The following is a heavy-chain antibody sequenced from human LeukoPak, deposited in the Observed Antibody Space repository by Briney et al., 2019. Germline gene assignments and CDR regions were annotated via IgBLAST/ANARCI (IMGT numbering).Heavy chain of an antibody. CDR2: ISSGGSTM. J-gene: IGHJ4*02. CDR3: ARDPDAVASHLDY. Sequence: PGGSLRLSCAASGFTFSSCEMNWFRQAPGKGLEWISYISSGGSTMYYADSVKGRFTISRDNAKNSLSLQMDSLRADDAAVYYCARDPDAVASHLDYWGQGTLVTVSS. V-gene: IGHV3-48*03. CDR1: GFTFSSCE.